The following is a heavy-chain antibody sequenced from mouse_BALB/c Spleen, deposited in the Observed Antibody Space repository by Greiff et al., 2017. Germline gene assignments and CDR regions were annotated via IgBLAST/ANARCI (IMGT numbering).Heavy chain of an antibody. CDR3: AREGYDRVMDY. D-gene: IGHD2-2*01. J-gene: IGHJ4*01. V-gene: IGHV1-67*01. CDR2: ISTYYGNT. Sequence: QVQLQQSGPELVRPGVSVKISCKGSSYTFTDYAMHWVKQSHAKSLEWIGVISTYYGNTNYNQKFKGKATMTVDKSSSTAYMELARLTSEDSAVYYCAREGYDRVMDYWGQGTSVTVSS. CDR1: SYTFTDYA.